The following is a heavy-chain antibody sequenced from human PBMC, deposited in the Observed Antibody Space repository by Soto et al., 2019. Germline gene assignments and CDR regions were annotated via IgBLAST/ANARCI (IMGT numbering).Heavy chain of an antibody. J-gene: IGHJ4*02. CDR2: IYYSGST. CDR1: GDSITSSTYY. V-gene: IGHV4-39*01. CDR3: ARQSYDSSDYFDY. D-gene: IGHD3-22*01. Sequence: QVQLQESGPGLVKPSETLSLTCTVSGDSITSSTYYWGWIRQPPGKGLEWIGSIYYSGSTYYNPSLNSRVTISVDTSRIHFSLKLFSVTAADTAVYYCARQSYDSSDYFDYWGQGTLVTVSS.